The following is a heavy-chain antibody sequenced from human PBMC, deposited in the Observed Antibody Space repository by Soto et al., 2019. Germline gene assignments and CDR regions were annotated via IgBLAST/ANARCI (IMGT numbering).Heavy chain of an antibody. CDR2: MNPNSGNT. J-gene: IGHJ4*02. V-gene: IGHV1-8*01. Sequence: ASVKVSCKASGYTFTSYDINWVRQATGQGLEWVGWMNPNSGNTGYAQKFQGRVTMTRNTSISTAYMELSSLRSEGTAVYYCARGDSITIFGVVIIFWGQGTLVTVSS. D-gene: IGHD3-3*01. CDR3: ARGDSITIFGVVIIF. CDR1: GYTFTSYD.